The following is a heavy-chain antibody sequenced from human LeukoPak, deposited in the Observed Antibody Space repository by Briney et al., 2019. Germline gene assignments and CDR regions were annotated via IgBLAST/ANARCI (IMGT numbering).Heavy chain of an antibody. V-gene: IGHV4-4*07. D-gene: IGHD1-1*01. J-gene: IGHJ3*02. CDR2: IYDSGST. CDR1: GGSISSYY. Sequence: PSETLSLTCTVSGGSISSYYWSWIRQPAGKGLEWIGRIYDSGSTDYNPSLKSRISLSLDTSKNQFFLRLTSVTAADTAVYYCARDKHIHWRFQHVFDIWGQGTVVTVSS. CDR3: ARDKHIHWRFQHVFDI.